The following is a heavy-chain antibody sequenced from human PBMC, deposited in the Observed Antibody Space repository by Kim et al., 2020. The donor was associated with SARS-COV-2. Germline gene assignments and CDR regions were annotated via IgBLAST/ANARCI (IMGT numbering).Heavy chain of an antibody. CDR2: IYNSGNT. CDR3: ARHYYAGSRAYRGFVP. J-gene: IGHJ5*02. D-gene: IGHD3-10*01. V-gene: IGHV4-39*01. Sequence: SETLSLTCTVSGGSISSDTFCWGWIRQPPGKSLEWIGSIYNSGNTNYNPSLRSRVTRSMDTTTNQFSLMLTSVTAADTALYYCARHYYAGSRAYRGFVPWVQGSLVTVSS. CDR1: GGSISSDTFC.